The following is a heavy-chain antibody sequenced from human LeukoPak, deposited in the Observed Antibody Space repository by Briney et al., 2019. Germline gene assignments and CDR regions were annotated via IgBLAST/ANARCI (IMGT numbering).Heavy chain of an antibody. CDR3: ARGSQEVGATVLDYYYMDV. D-gene: IGHD1-26*01. V-gene: IGHV1-69*05. Sequence: ASVKVSCKASGGTFSSYAISWVRQAPGQGLEWMGGIIPIFGTANYAQKFQGRVTITTDESTSTAYMELSSLRSEDAAVYYCARGSQEVGATVLDYYYMDVWGKGTTVTVSS. CDR2: IIPIFGTA. J-gene: IGHJ6*03. CDR1: GGTFSSYA.